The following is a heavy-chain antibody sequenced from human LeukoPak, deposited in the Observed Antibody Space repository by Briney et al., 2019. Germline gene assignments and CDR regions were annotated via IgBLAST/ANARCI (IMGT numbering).Heavy chain of an antibody. CDR1: GYTFTSYA. V-gene: IGHV1-3*01. D-gene: IGHD6-13*01. CDR3: ARGGSSWTTPYNWFDP. J-gene: IGHJ5*02. Sequence: ASVKVSCKASGYTFTSYAMHWVRQAPGQRLEWMGWINAGNGNTKYSQKFQGRVTITRDTSASTAYMELSSLRSEDTAVYYCARGGSSWTTPYNWFDPWGQGTLVTVSS. CDR2: INAGNGNT.